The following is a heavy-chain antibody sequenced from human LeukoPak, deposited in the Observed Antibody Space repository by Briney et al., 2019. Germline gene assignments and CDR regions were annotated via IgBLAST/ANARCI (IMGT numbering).Heavy chain of an antibody. Sequence: PGGSLRLSCSASGFTFSHYAMHWVRQAPGKGLEYVSGISTYGGSTYHADPVKGRFTISRDNSKNTLYLQMSSLRAEDTAVYYCVKGPCSGGSCYLDYWGQGTLVTVSP. V-gene: IGHV3-64D*09. D-gene: IGHD2-15*01. J-gene: IGHJ4*02. CDR3: VKGPCSGGSCYLDY. CDR2: ISTYGGST. CDR1: GFTFSHYA.